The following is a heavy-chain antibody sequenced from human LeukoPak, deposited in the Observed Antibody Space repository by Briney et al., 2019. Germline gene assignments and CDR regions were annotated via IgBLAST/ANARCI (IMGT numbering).Heavy chain of an antibody. J-gene: IGHJ4*02. D-gene: IGHD2-2*01. Sequence: AGGSLRLSCAASGFTVSSNYMSWVRQAPGKGLEWVSVIYSGGSTYYADSVKGRFTISRDNSKNTLYLQMNSLRAEDTAVYYCARDGRYCSSTSCYRSLDYWGQGTLVTVSS. CDR3: ARDGRYCSSTSCYRSLDY. CDR2: IYSGGST. V-gene: IGHV3-53*05. CDR1: GFTVSSNY.